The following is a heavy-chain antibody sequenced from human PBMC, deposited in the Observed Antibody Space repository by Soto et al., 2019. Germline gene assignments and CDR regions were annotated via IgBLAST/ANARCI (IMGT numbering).Heavy chain of an antibody. CDR1: GFPFRTYA. CDR2: LSPNGNSQ. CDR3: ASGADFYYDTSRY. V-gene: IGHV3-30-3*01. J-gene: IGHJ4*02. D-gene: IGHD3-22*01. Sequence: GGSQSLSCSAPGFPFRTYALHWIRPAPGKGLEWVAVLSPNGNSQYYADSVKGRFTISRDTSKSSLYLQMTSLRPEDTAVYYCASGADFYYDTSRYWGQGTLVTVSA.